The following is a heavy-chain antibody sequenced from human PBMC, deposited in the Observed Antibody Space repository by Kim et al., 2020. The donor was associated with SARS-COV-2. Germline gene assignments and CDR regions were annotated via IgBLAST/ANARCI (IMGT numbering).Heavy chain of an antibody. CDR2: ISGSGGST. D-gene: IGHD2-15*01. Sequence: GGSLRLSCAASGFSFSSFAIHWVRQAPGKGLEWVSGISGSGGSTFYADSVEGRVTISRDNSKNTLYLHMNSLRAEDTAVYYCAKARGVVVAAGPDYWGQGTLVTVSS. CDR3: AKARGVVVAAGPDY. V-gene: IGHV3-23*01. J-gene: IGHJ4*02. CDR1: GFSFSSFA.